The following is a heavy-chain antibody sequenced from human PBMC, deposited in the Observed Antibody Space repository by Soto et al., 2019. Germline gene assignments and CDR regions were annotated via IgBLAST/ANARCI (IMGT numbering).Heavy chain of an antibody. Sequence: SETLSLTCSVSGGSISYNSYYWGWIRQPPGKGLEWVGGIFYTGTTYYSPSLKDRVTISVETSKNSFSLNLTSVTAADTAVYFCARLVVVAPVANAWGQGTLVTVSS. CDR3: ARLVVVAPVANA. CDR2: IFYTGTT. CDR1: GGSISYNSYY. V-gene: IGHV4-39*02. D-gene: IGHD2-2*01. J-gene: IGHJ5*02.